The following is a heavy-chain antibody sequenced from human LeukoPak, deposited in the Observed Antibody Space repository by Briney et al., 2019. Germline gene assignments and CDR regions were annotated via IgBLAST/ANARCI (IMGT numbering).Heavy chain of an antibody. J-gene: IGHJ4*02. CDR2: IYTGGST. Sequence: TSETLSLTCTVSGGSISSYYWSWIRQPAGKGLEWIGRIYTGGSTNHNPSLKSRVTISVDTSKNQFSLKLSSVTAADTAVYYCARELISGSYYLTRPFDYWGQGTLVTVSS. CDR3: ARELISGSYYLTRPFDY. CDR1: GGSISSYY. V-gene: IGHV4-4*07. D-gene: IGHD1-26*01.